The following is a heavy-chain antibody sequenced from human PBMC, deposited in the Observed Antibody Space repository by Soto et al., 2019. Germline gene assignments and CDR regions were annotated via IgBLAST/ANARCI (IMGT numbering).Heavy chain of an antibody. D-gene: IGHD3-22*01. Sequence: GGSLRLSCAASGFTINTYSMTWVRQAPGKGLEWVSGISGSGDGTYYADSVRGRFTISRGNSRNTLYLHLNSLRVEDTAVYYCVKDLLHLARVYWGQGTLVTVSS. CDR1: GFTINTYS. CDR2: ISGSGDGT. CDR3: VKDLLHLARVY. J-gene: IGHJ4*02. V-gene: IGHV3-23*01.